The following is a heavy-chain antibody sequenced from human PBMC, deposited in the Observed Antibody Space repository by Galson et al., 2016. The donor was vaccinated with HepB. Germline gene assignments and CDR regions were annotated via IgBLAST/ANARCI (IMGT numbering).Heavy chain of an antibody. Sequence: SLRLSCAASGFTFSTYAMSWVRQAPGKGLEWVSVINGGGTEYADSVKGRFTISGDTSKNTVYLQMNSLRAEDTAVYYCARDGRFGELILVANAGTDYWGQGTLVTVSS. V-gene: IGHV3-23*01. D-gene: IGHD3-10*01. J-gene: IGHJ4*02. CDR3: ARDGRFGELILVANAGTDY. CDR2: INGGGT. CDR1: GFTFSTYA.